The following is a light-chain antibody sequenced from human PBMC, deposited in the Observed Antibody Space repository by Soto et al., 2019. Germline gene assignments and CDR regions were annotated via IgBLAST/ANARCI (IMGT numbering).Light chain of an antibody. J-gene: IGKJ5*01. CDR3: QQYHNSIT. CDR2: GAS. CDR1: QSVNSNY. V-gene: IGKV3-20*01. Sequence: EIVLTQSPGTLSLSPVEIATLSCRASQSVNSNYLAWYQQRPGQAPRLLIYGASSRATGIPDRFSGSGSGTDFTLTISRLEPEDFAVYYCQQYHNSITFGQGTRLEIK.